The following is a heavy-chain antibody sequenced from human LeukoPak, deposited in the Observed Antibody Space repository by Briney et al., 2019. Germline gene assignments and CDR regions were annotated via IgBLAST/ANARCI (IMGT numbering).Heavy chain of an antibody. Sequence: SQTLSLTCAISGDSVSASGAAWNWIRQSPSRGLGWLGRTYYRSKWYNDYAVSVKSRITINPDTSKNQFSLQLNSVTPEDTAVYYCARVPYYDFQADAFDIWGQGTMVTVSS. V-gene: IGHV6-1*01. CDR2: TYYRSKWYN. J-gene: IGHJ3*02. CDR1: GDSVSASGAA. D-gene: IGHD3-3*01. CDR3: ARVPYYDFQADAFDI.